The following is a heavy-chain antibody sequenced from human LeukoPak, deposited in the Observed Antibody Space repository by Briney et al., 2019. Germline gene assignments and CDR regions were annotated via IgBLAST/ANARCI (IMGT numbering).Heavy chain of an antibody. J-gene: IGHJ4*02. CDR1: GGSISSSSYY. V-gene: IGHV4-39*01. CDR3: ARQWRGRIAVAGTGYYFDY. D-gene: IGHD6-19*01. CDR2: IYYSGST. Sequence: PSETLSLTCTVSGGSISSSSYYWGWIRQPPGKGLEWIGSIYYSGSTYYNPSLKSRVTISVDTSKNQFSLKLSSVTAADTAVYYCARQWRGRIAVAGTGYYFDYWGQGTLVTVSS.